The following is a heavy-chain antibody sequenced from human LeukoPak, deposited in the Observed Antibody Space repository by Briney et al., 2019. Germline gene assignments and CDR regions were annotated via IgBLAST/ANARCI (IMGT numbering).Heavy chain of an antibody. J-gene: IGHJ4*02. CDR3: AKDGGYYYDSSGYYPESV. Sequence: GGSLRLSCAASGFTVSSNYMSWVRQAPGKGLEWVSVIYSGGSTYYADSVKGRFTISRDNSKNTLYLQMNSLRAEDTAVYYCAKDGGYYYDSSGYYPESVWGQGTLVTVSS. CDR1: GFTVSSNY. D-gene: IGHD3-22*01. V-gene: IGHV3-66*01. CDR2: IYSGGST.